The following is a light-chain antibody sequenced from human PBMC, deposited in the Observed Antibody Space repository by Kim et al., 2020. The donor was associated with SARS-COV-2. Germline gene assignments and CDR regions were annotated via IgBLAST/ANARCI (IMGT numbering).Light chain of an antibody. J-gene: IGLJ3*02. CDR1: SSNIGSNY. CDR3: AAWDDSFWV. Sequence: PGQSATTSCSRSSSNIGSNYLYWYQQLPGTAPKLLIYRNNQRPSGVPDRFSGSNSGTSASLAISGLRSEDEADYYCAAWDDSFWVFGGGTQLTVL. V-gene: IGLV1-47*01. CDR2: RNN.